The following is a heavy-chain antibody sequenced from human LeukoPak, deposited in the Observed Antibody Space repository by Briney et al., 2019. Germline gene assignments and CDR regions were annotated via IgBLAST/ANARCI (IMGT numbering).Heavy chain of an antibody. J-gene: IGHJ3*02. CDR2: INPNSGCT. Sequence: ASVKVSCKASGYTFTSYGINWARQAPGQGLEWMGWINPNSGCTNYAQKFQGRVTMTRDTSISTAYMELSRLTSDDTAVYYCARAGLPDAFDIWGQGTMVTVSS. CDR3: ARAGLPDAFDI. V-gene: IGHV1-2*02. D-gene: IGHD3-16*01. CDR1: GYTFTSYG.